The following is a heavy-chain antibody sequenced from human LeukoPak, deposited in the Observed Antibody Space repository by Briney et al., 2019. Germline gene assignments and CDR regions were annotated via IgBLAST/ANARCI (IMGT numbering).Heavy chain of an antibody. J-gene: IGHJ4*02. CDR3: ARDPRYSSGWDHDY. V-gene: IGHV3-7*01. Sequence: GSLRLSCAASGFTFSNYWMSWVRQAPGKELEWVGNIKQDGSEKDYVDSLKGRFTISRDNAKNSLYLQMNSLRAEDTAVYYCARDPRYSSGWDHDYWGQGTLVTVSS. D-gene: IGHD6-19*01. CDR1: GFTFSNYW. CDR2: IKQDGSEK.